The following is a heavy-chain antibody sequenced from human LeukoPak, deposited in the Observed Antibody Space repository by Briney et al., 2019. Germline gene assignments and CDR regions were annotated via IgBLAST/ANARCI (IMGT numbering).Heavy chain of an antibody. CDR2: IIPIFGTA. CDR3: ASRPERYYDSSGYFN. Sequence: SVKVSCKASGGTFISYAISWVRQAPGQGLEWMGGIIPIFGTANYAQKFQGRVTITADESTSTAYMELSSLRSEDTAVYYCASRPERYYDSSGYFNWGQGTLVTVSS. J-gene: IGHJ4*02. CDR1: GGTFISYA. V-gene: IGHV1-69*01. D-gene: IGHD3-22*01.